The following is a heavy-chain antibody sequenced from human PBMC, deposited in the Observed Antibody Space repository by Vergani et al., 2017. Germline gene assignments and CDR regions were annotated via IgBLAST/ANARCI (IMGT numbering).Heavy chain of an antibody. V-gene: IGHV4-59*11. CDR2: IHYSENT. J-gene: IGHJ5*02. Sequence: QVQLQESGPGLVKSSETLSLTCSVSFDSIRNLYCNWIRQPPGKRLEWIGSIHYSENTNYNPSLKTRVTISVDTSKNQFSLTLTSVTAADTAVYYCAGDTHSWQRADRWGQGLLVSVSS. CDR3: AGDTHSWQRADR. CDR1: FDSIRNLY. D-gene: IGHD6-13*01.